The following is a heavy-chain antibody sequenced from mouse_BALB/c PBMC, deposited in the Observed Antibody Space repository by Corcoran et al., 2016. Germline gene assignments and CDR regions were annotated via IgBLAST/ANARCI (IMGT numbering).Heavy chain of an antibody. CDR3: ARYGSSLYFDY. J-gene: IGHJ2*01. CDR2: INTYTGEP. D-gene: IGHD1-1*01. V-gene: IGHV9-3-1*01. CDR1: GGTFTNYG. Sequence: QIQLVESEPELRKTGGTVKISCKTSGGTFTNYGMNGGNQAPGKGLKWMGCINTYTGEPTYADDFKGRFAFSLETSASTAYLQINDLKNEDTATYFCARYGSSLYFDYWGQGTTLTVSS.